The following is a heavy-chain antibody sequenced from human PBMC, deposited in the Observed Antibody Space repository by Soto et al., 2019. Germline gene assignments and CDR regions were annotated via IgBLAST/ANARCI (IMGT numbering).Heavy chain of an antibody. CDR2: IYYSGST. V-gene: IGHV4-59*01. Sequence: KPSETLSLTCTVSGGSISSYYWSWIRQPPGKGLEWIGYIYYSGSTNYNPSLKSRVTISVDTSKNQFSLKLSSVTAADTAVYYCASIKATALGYYYGMDVWGQGTMVTVSS. J-gene: IGHJ6*01. CDR3: ASIKATALGYYYGMDV. D-gene: IGHD1-26*01. CDR1: GGSISSYY.